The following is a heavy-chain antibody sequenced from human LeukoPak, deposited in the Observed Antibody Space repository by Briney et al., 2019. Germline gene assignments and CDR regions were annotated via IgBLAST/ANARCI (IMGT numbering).Heavy chain of an antibody. V-gene: IGHV4-30-4*08. J-gene: IGHJ5*02. D-gene: IGHD2-21*02. CDR1: GASIRSEEHF. CDR2: IFYTGTT. Sequence: SQTLSLTCAVSGASIRSEEHFWAWIRQVPGRGLEWIVHIFYTGTTYYNPSLKSRVTISIDTAKNEFYLKLTPLTAADTAMYFCARDDCGGDCYSGNWFDPWGPGTLVTVSS. CDR3: ARDDCGGDCYSGNWFDP.